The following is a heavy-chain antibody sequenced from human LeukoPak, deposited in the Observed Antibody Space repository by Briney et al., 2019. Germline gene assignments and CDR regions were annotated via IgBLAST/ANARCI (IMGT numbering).Heavy chain of an antibody. D-gene: IGHD5-12*01. CDR3: VRIYCGPDY. Sequence: GASVKVSCKASGYTFTGYYMHWVRQAPGQGLDWMGWINPNNGVTHYEQKFQGRVTMTSDTSITTAYMELSSLRSGDTAVYYCVRIYCGPDYWGQGTLVTVSS. CDR1: GYTFTGYY. CDR2: INPNNGVT. J-gene: IGHJ4*02. V-gene: IGHV1-2*02.